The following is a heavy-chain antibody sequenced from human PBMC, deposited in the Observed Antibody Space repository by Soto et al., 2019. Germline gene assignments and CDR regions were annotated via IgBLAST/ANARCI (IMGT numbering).Heavy chain of an antibody. V-gene: IGHV1-18*01. CDR3: ARDGRRIAVAGDNWFDP. D-gene: IGHD6-19*01. J-gene: IGHJ5*02. Sequence: ASVKVSCKASGCTFTSYGISWVRQAPRQGLEWMGWISAYNGNTNYAQKLQGRVTMTTDTSTSTAYMELRSLRSDDTAVYYCARDGRRIAVAGDNWFDPWGQGTLVTVSS. CDR1: GCTFTSYG. CDR2: ISAYNGNT.